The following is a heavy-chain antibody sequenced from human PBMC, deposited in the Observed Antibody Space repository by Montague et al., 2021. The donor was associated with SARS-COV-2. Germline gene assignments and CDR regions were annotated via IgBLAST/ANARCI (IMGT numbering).Heavy chain of an antibody. CDR2: TIYTGSAWYN. V-gene: IGHV6-1*01. Sequence: CAISRDSVPTYGVAWDWIRQSPSRGLEWLGMTIYTGSAWYNEYAESVKGRITINPDTPKNQFSLHLTSMTPEDTAVYYCARHSYRTFDFWGQGTLVTVSS. J-gene: IGHJ4*02. CDR1: RDSVPTYGVA. CDR3: ARHSYRTFDF. D-gene: IGHD3-10*01.